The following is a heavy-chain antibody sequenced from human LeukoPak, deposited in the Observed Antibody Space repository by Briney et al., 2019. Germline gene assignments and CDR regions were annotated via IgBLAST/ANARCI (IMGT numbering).Heavy chain of an antibody. Sequence: GGSLRLSFAASGFTFSSYEMNWVRQAPGKGLEWVSYINSGGSTLYYADSVKGRFTISRDNAKNSLYLQMNSLRAEDTAVYYCARIHNLGILAHFDYWGQGTLVTVSS. V-gene: IGHV3-48*03. CDR3: ARIHNLGILAHFDY. CDR2: INSGGSTL. D-gene: IGHD1-1*01. CDR1: GFTFSSYE. J-gene: IGHJ4*02.